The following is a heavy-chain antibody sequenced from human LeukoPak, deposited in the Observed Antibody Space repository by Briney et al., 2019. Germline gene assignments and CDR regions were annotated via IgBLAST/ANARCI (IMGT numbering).Heavy chain of an antibody. D-gene: IGHD2-2*01. V-gene: IGHV3-23*01. J-gene: IGHJ4*02. CDR2: ISLSGRTT. Sequence: GGSLRLSCAVSGFTFSSYAMNWVRQAPGKGLEWVSAISLSGRTTYYADSVKGRFTISRDTSKNTLYLLMNSLTAEDTAVYYCARGGCSSTNCYPNDYWGQGTLVTVSS. CDR1: GFTFSSYA. CDR3: ARGGCSSTNCYPNDY.